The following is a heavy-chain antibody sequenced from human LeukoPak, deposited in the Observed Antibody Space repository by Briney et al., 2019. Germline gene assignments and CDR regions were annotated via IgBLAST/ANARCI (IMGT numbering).Heavy chain of an antibody. CDR1: GFSLSTSGMC. Sequence: SGPALVKPTQTLTLTCTFSGFSLSTSGMCVSWIRQPPGKALEWLARIDWDDDKYYSTSLKTRLTISKDTSKNQVVLTMTNMDPVDTATYYCARSPDTDIAAAGRLPTLVFDYWGQGTLVTVSS. D-gene: IGHD6-13*01. CDR2: IDWDDDK. CDR3: ARSPDTDIAAAGRLPTLVFDY. J-gene: IGHJ4*02. V-gene: IGHV2-70*11.